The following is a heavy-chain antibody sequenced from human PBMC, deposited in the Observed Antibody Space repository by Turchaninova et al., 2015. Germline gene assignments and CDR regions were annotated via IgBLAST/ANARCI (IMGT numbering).Heavy chain of an antibody. CDR3: ATESSPSPGALDY. Sequence: VQLQESGPGLVKPSQTLSLTCTVSGGSISSGGYYWSWIRQLPGKGLEWMAHMYYSGSAYYNPSLKSRVASAVDTSKNQFSLKLSSVTAADTAVYYCATESSPSPGALDYWGQGTLVTVSS. D-gene: IGHD6-6*01. J-gene: IGHJ4*02. CDR1: GGSISSGGYY. CDR2: MYYSGSA. V-gene: IGHV4-31*03.